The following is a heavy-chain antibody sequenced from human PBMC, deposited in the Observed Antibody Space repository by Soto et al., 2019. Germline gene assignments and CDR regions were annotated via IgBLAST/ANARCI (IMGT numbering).Heavy chain of an antibody. CDR1: GFTFITYG. CDR2: ITGSGAGT. D-gene: IGHD3-10*01. CDR3: ARDAGPLNY. V-gene: IGHV3-23*01. J-gene: IGHJ4*02. Sequence: EVQLLESGGGLVQPGGSLRLSCAASGFTFITYGMTWVRQAPGKGLEYASSITGSGAGTYYAESVKGRFTISRDNSNNTPYLQMNSLRAEDTAIYYCARDAGPLNYWGQGTLVTVSS.